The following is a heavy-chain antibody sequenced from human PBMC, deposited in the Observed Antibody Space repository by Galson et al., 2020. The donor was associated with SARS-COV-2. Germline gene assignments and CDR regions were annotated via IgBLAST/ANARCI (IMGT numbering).Heavy chain of an antibody. CDR1: GGSIASSGHY. V-gene: IGHV4-30-4*01. D-gene: IGHD3-10*01. CDR2: IYYSGTT. Sequence: ETSETLSLTCSVSGGSIASSGHYWSWIRKPPGKGLEWIEYIYYSGTTYYHPSLSSRVTISLDTSKNQFSLKMTSVTAADTAVYYCARVWGDYGSGSSSFDYWGQGTLVTVSS. CDR3: ARVWGDYGSGSSSFDY. J-gene: IGHJ4*02.